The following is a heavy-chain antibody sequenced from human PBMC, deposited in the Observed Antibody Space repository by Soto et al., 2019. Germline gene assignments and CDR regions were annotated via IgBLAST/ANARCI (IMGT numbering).Heavy chain of an antibody. CDR1: GGSFNGYY. J-gene: IGHJ4*02. D-gene: IGHD3-22*01. CDR2: INHSGST. Sequence: SETLSLTCAVSGGSFNGYYWSWIRQPPGKGLEWIGEINHSGSTNYNPSLKSRLTISVDTSKNQFSLKLNSVTAADTAVYYCARGTYYYDNSSYFDLDSWGQGTLVTVS. V-gene: IGHV4-34*01. CDR3: ARGTYYYDNSSYFDLDS.